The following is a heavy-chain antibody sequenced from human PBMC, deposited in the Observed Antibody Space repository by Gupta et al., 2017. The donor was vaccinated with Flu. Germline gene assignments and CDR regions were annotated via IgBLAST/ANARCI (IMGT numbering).Heavy chain of an antibody. D-gene: IGHD6-6*01. CDR3: ASHLYGSSSIDD. Sequence: TITSQCICWVRQAPGEKVGWMGIIHSSGNDIKSAQKIQGRITMTRDTSTSTVYMELSSLRADDTSWYYSASHLYGSSSIDDWGQGTRVTVSS. J-gene: IGHJ4*02. CDR2: IHSSGNDI. CDR1: TITSQC. V-gene: IGHV1-46*01.